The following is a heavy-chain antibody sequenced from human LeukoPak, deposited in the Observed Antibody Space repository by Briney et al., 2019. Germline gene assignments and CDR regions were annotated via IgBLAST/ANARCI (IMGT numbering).Heavy chain of an antibody. Sequence: PSETLSLTCTVSGGXISSYYWSWIRQPPGKGLEWIGGIYYSGSTNYNPSLKSRVTISVDTSKNQFSLKLSSVTAADTAVYYCARKGRYSSPNGVDYYGMDVWGQGTTVTVSS. V-gene: IGHV4-59*01. CDR3: ARKGRYSSPNGVDYYGMDV. J-gene: IGHJ6*02. CDR1: GGXISSYY. D-gene: IGHD5-18*01. CDR2: IYYSGST.